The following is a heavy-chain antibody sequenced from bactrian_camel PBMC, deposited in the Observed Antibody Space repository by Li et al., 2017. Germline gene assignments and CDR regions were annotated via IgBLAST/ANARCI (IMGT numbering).Heavy chain of an antibody. V-gene: IGHV3S1*01. CDR2: LYAGTGET. CDR3: AAGGNFACIARYIY. D-gene: IGHD6*01. J-gene: IGHJ4*01. Sequence: HVQLVESGGGSVQPGGSLRLSCAASEFTFATYCMAWFRQAPGKEREGVAVLYAGTGETYYADSVKGRFTISQDNAKNTVFLQMNNLRPEDSAMYSCAAGGNFACIARYIYWGQGTQVTVS. CDR1: EFTFATYC.